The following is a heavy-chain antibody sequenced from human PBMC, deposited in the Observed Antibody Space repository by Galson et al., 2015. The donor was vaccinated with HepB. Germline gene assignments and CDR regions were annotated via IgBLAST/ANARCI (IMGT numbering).Heavy chain of an antibody. CDR3: ARGRSSAFDF. V-gene: IGHV6-1*01. J-gene: IGHJ3*01. CDR2: TYYRSKWYN. Sequence: CAISGDSVSSNSAAWTWIRQSPSRGLEWLGRTYYRSKWYNDYAVSVKSRITINPGTSKNQFSLQLNSVTPDDTAVYYCARGRSSAFDFWGQGAMVAVSS. CDR1: GDSVSSNSAA.